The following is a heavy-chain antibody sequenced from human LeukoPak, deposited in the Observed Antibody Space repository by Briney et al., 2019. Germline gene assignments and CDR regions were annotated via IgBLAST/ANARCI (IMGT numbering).Heavy chain of an antibody. Sequence: GASVKVSCKASGYTFTGYYMHWVRRAPGQGLEWMGWINPNSGGTNYAQKFQGRVTMTRDTSISTAYMELSRLRSDDTAVYFCAKESVSDYYGSGSSTPYWGQRTLVTVSS. V-gene: IGHV1-2*02. CDR1: GYTFTGYY. CDR2: INPNSGGT. D-gene: IGHD3-10*01. J-gene: IGHJ4*02. CDR3: AKESVSDYYGSGSSTPY.